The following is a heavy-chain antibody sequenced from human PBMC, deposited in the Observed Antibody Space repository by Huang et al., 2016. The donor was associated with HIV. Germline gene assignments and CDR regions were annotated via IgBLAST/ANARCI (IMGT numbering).Heavy chain of an antibody. CDR3: ARGRGTSWSFFDT. V-gene: IGHV4-34*01. CDR1: GDSLSGFF. J-gene: IGHJ5*02. D-gene: IGHD6-13*01. CDR2: ITQSGKT. Sequence: QVRLDQWGAGLLKPSETLTLTCAVYGDSLSGFFWSWIRQSPGKGLEWIGEITQSGKTNYNPYLKSRMTIAIDTSKNQFSLKLRSVTANDTSTYFCARGRGTSWSFFDTWGQG.